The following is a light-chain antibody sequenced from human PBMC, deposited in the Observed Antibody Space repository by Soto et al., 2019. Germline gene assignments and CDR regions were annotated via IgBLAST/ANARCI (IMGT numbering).Light chain of an antibody. CDR1: QSISSY. J-gene: IGKJ1*01. V-gene: IGKV1-39*01. CDR3: QQSYSTPPVT. Sequence: DIQMTQSPSSLSASVGDRVTITCRASQSISSYLNWYQQKPGKAPKLLIYAASSLQSGFPSRFSGSGSGTDFTLTISSLQPEDFATYYCQQSYSTPPVTFGQGTKVEIK. CDR2: AAS.